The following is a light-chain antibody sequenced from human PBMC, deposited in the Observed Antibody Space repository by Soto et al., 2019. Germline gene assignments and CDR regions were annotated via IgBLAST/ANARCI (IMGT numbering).Light chain of an antibody. Sequence: PGERASLSCVASHSISSSFLAWYQQKPGQAPRLLIYDASNRATGTPARFSGSGSGTDFTLTISSLEPEDFAVYYCQQRSYWLTFGEGTKVDIK. CDR2: DAS. V-gene: IGKV3D-20*02. J-gene: IGKJ4*01. CDR3: QQRSYWLT. CDR1: HSISSSF.